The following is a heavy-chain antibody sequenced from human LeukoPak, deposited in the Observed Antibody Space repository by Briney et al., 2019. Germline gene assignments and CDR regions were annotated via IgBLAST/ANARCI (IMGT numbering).Heavy chain of an antibody. CDR1: GFTFSSYG. CDR2: ISYDGSNK. D-gene: IGHD5/OR15-5a*01. V-gene: IGHV3-30*18. Sequence: PGGSLRLSCAASGFTFSSYGMHWVRQAPGKGLEWVAVISYDGSNKYYADSVKGRFTISRDNSKNTLYLQMNSLRAEDTAVYYCAKEGSVPGDYWGQGTLVTVSS. J-gene: IGHJ4*02. CDR3: AKEGSVPGDY.